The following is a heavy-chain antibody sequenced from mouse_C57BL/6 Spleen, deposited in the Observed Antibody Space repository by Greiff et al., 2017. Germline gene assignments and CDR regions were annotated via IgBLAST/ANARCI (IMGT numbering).Heavy chain of an antibody. D-gene: IGHD2-3*01. CDR1: GFTFSDYG. J-gene: IGHJ1*03. CDR3: ARQEGEYDYWYFEV. Sequence: EVQLVESGGGLVQPGGSLKLSCAASGFTFSDYGMAWVRQAPRKGPEWVAFISNLAYSIYYADTVTGRFTISRENAKNTLYLEMSSLRSEDTAMYYCARQEGEYDYWYFEVWGTGTTVTVSS. V-gene: IGHV5-15*01. CDR2: ISNLAYSI.